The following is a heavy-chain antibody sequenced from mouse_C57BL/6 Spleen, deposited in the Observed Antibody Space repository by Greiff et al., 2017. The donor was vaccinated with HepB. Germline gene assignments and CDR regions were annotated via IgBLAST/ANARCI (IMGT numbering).Heavy chain of an antibody. J-gene: IGHJ1*03. CDR2: ISSGSSTI. Sequence: DVMLVESGGGLVKPGGSLKLSCAASGFTFSDYGMHWVRQAPEKGLEWVAYISSGSSTIYYADTVKGRFTISRDNAKNTLFLQMTSLRSEDTAMYYCANPFYDYDWYFDVWGTGTTVTVSS. CDR1: GFTFSDYG. CDR3: ANPFYDYDWYFDV. D-gene: IGHD2-4*01. V-gene: IGHV5-17*01.